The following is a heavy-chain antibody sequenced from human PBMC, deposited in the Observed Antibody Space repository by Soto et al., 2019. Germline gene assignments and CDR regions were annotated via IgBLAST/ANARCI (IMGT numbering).Heavy chain of an antibody. CDR2: INPNSGGT. CDR1: GYTFTGYY. Sequence: ASVKVSCKASGYTFTGYYMHWVRQAPGQGLEWMGWINPNSGGTNYAQKFQGRVTMTRDTSISTAYTELSRLRSDHTAVYYCARDQAQYYYGSGSFYYYYYGMDVWGQGTTVTVSS. D-gene: IGHD3-10*01. J-gene: IGHJ6*02. V-gene: IGHV1-2*02. CDR3: ARDQAQYYYGSGSFYYYYYGMDV.